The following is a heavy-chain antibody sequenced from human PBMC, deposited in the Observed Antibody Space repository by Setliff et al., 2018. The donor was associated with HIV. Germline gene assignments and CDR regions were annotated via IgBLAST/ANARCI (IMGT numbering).Heavy chain of an antibody. V-gene: IGHV4-31*01. J-gene: IGHJ3*02. D-gene: IGHD6-19*01. CDR1: GGSISSGGYY. Sequence: SETLSLTCTVSGGSISSGGYYWSWIRQHPGKGLEWIGYIYYSGSTYYNPSLKSLLTISVDTSKNQFSLKLSSVTAADTAVYYCASTASGWFDAFDIWGQGTMVTVSS. CDR2: IYYSGST. CDR3: ASTASGWFDAFDI.